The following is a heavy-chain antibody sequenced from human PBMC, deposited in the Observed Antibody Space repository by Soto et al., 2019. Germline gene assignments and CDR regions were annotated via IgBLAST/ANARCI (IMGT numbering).Heavy chain of an antibody. Sequence: QITLKESGPTLVKPTQTLTLTCTFSGFSLSTNGVNVGWIRQPPGKALEWLALIYWDDDKRYSPSLKNRLTITKDTSKNQVVLTMTNMDPEDTGTYYCAHSPARHIVLVTPQFDYWGQGTLVTVSS. CDR1: GFSLSTNGVN. CDR2: IYWDDDK. CDR3: AHSPARHIVLVTPQFDY. J-gene: IGHJ4*02. D-gene: IGHD2-21*02. V-gene: IGHV2-5*02.